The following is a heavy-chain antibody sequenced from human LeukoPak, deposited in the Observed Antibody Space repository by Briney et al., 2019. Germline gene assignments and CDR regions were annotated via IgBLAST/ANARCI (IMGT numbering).Heavy chain of an antibody. CDR2: ISSSGTTI. CDR1: GFTFSDYS. Sequence: GGSLRLSCAASGFTFSDYSMNWVRQAPGKGLEWVSYISSSGTTIYSADSVKWRFTISRDNAKNSLYLQMTSLRAEDTAVYYCARDPSYGDYALSDYWGQGTLVTVSS. D-gene: IGHD4-17*01. CDR3: ARDPSYGDYALSDY. V-gene: IGHV3-48*01. J-gene: IGHJ4*02.